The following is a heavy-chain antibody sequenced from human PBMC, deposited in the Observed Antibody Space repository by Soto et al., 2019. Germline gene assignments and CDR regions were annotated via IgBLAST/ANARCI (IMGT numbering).Heavy chain of an antibody. J-gene: IGHJ6*02. CDR1: GCTFSSYA. D-gene: IGHD1-7*01. CDR2: IIPIFGTA. CDR3: AREDMGTYGMDA. Sequence: ASVKVSCKASGCTFSSYAISWVRQAPGQGLEWMGGIIPIFGTANYAQKFQGRVTITADESTSTAYMELSSLRSEDTAVYYCAREDMGTYGMDAWGPGNTVPVXS. V-gene: IGHV1-69*13.